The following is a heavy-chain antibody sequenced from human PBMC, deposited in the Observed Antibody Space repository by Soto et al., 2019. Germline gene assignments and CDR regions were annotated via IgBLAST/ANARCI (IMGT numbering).Heavy chain of an antibody. CDR1: GFTFSLSA. J-gene: IGHJ4*02. Sequence: EVQLLESGGGFVQPGESLRLSCAASGFTFSLSAMSWVRQAPGRGLDWVSSLSGGGSTTDYADSVKGRFTISGDNSKSTVHLQMNSLRAEDTAVYYCAKGPEYDILTGCDYWGQGALVTVSS. CDR3: AKGPEYDILTGCDY. V-gene: IGHV3-23*01. D-gene: IGHD3-9*01. CDR2: LSGGGSTT.